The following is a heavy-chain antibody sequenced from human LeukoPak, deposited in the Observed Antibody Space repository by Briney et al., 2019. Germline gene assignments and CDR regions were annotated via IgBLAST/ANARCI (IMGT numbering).Heavy chain of an antibody. CDR2: ISYDGSNK. Sequence: GRSLRLSCAAFGFTFSSYAMHWVRQAPGKGLEWVAVISYDGSNKYYADSVKGRFTISRDNSKNTLYLQMNSLRAEDTAVYYCARGGYDFWSTFGYWGQGTLVTVSS. V-gene: IGHV3-30-3*01. CDR3: ARGGYDFWSTFGY. J-gene: IGHJ4*02. D-gene: IGHD3-3*01. CDR1: GFTFSSYA.